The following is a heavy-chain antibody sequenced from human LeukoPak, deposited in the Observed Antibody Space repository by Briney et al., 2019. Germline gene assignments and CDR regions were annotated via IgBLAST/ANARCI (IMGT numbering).Heavy chain of an antibody. D-gene: IGHD2-2*01. CDR1: GGSISSSSYY. V-gene: IGHV4-39*07. CDR2: IFYSGST. CDR3: ATVEYQLLFCAFDI. J-gene: IGHJ3*02. Sequence: PSETLSLTCTVSGGSISSSSYYWAWIRQPPGKELKWIGSIFYSGSTYYNPSLRGRVTISVDTSQNQFSLRLSSVTAADTAVYYCATVEYQLLFCAFDIWGQGTMVTVSS.